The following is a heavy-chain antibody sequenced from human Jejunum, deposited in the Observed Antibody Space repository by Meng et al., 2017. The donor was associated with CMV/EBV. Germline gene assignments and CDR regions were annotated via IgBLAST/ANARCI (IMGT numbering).Heavy chain of an antibody. Sequence: QVKQPEWGQGRGKPSGPLSLRGTVLGVPISSSYHYWAWVRQSPGKGLEWIGSISHSGATYYTPSLTSRLTMSVDTSKNQFSLKLSFVTAADTAVYYCAKDVNPLNWFFDVWGRGTLVTVSS. J-gene: IGHJ2*01. CDR1: GVPISSSYHY. V-gene: IGHV4-39*07. D-gene: IGHD1-14*01. CDR3: AKDVNPLNWFFDV. CDR2: ISHSGAT.